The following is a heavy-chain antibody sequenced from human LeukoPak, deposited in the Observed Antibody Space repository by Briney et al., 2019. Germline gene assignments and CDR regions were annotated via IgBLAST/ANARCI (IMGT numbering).Heavy chain of an antibody. J-gene: IGHJ5*02. Sequence: SETLSLTCAVYGGSFSGYYCSWIRQPPGKGLEWIGEINHSGSTNYNPSLKSRVTISVDTSKNQFSLKLISVTAADTAVYYCARTSVLVVVIHPWGQGTLVTVSS. CDR1: GGSFSGYY. CDR2: INHSGST. CDR3: ARTSVLVVVIHP. V-gene: IGHV4-34*01. D-gene: IGHD3-22*01.